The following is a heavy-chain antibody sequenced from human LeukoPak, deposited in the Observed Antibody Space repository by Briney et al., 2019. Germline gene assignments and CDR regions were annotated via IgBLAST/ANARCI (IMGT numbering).Heavy chain of an antibody. CDR2: INHSGST. J-gene: IGHJ5*02. V-gene: IGHV4-34*01. CDR3: ARGAASPRRGYSYVLGSYNWFDP. Sequence: SETLSLTCAVYGGSFSGYYWSWIRQPPGKGLEWIGEINHSGSTNYNPSLKSRVTISVDTSKNQFSLKLSSVTAADTAVYYCARGAASPRRGYSYVLGSYNWFDPWGQGTLVTVSS. D-gene: IGHD5-18*01. CDR1: GGSFSGYY.